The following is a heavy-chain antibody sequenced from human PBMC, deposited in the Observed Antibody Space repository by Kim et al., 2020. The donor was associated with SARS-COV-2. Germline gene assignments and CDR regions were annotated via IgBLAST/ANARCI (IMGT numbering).Heavy chain of an antibody. CDR3: ARESSRRADY. V-gene: IGHV3-23*01. J-gene: IGHJ4*02. D-gene: IGHD2-2*01. Sequence: STVYADSLKGRFTIARDNAKNTLFLKLNSLRAEDTALYYCARESSRRADYWGQGTLVTVSS. CDR2: ST.